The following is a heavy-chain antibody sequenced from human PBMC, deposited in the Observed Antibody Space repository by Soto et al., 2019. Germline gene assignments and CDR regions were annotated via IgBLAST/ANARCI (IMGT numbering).Heavy chain of an antibody. J-gene: IGHJ6*02. Sequence: GGSLRLSCAASGFTFSDHYRDWVRQAPGKGLEWVGRTRNKANSYTTEYAASVKGRFTISRDDSKNSLYLQMNSLKTEDTAVYYCARVDFDYGMDVWGQGTTVTVSS. CDR1: GFTFSDHY. CDR2: TRNKANSYTT. CDR3: ARVDFDYGMDV. V-gene: IGHV3-72*01.